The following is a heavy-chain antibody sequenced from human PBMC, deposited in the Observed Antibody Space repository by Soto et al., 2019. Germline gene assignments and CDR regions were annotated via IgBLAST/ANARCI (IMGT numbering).Heavy chain of an antibody. CDR3: ARVSGYYLPEY. J-gene: IGHJ4*02. D-gene: IGHD5-12*01. CDR1: GYTFTNYA. CDR2: INAGNGNT. V-gene: IGHV1-3*05. Sequence: QVQLVQSGAEEKKPGASVKVSCKASGYTFTNYAMHWVRQAPGQRLEWMGWINAGNGNTKYSQKFQGRVTITRDTSASTAYMELSSLRSEGTAVYYCARVSGYYLPEYWGQGNLVTVSS.